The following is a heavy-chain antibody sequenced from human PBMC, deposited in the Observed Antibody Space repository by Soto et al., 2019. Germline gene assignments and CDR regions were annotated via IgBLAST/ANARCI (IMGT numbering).Heavy chain of an antibody. D-gene: IGHD3-22*01. CDR3: ARVFYDRGGYYYDY. CDR2: IWYDGSNK. J-gene: IGHJ4*02. V-gene: IGHV3-33*01. CDR1: GFTFSSYG. Sequence: GGSLRLSCAAPGFTFSSYGMHWVRQAPGKGLEWVAVIWYDGSNKYYADSVKGRFTISRDNSKNTLYLQMNSLRAEDTAVYYCARVFYDRGGYYYDYWGQGILVTVSS.